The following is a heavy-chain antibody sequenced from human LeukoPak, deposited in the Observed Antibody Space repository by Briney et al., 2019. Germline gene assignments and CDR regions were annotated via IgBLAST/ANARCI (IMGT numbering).Heavy chain of an antibody. V-gene: IGHV1-2*02. Sequence: ASVKVSCKASGYTFTGYYIHWVRQAPGQGLEWLGWINPHTGDTYHAQRFQGRVTMTSDASVNTAYMQLSRLKSDDTAIYYCARGEAPEDKWGQGTLVTVSS. CDR1: GYTFTGYY. J-gene: IGHJ4*02. CDR3: ARGEAPEDK. CDR2: INPHTGDT.